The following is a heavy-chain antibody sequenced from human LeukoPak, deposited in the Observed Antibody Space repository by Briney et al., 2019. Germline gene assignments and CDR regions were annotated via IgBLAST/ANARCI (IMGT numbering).Heavy chain of an antibody. CDR2: ISGSGYST. D-gene: IGHD6-13*01. J-gene: IGHJ5*02. Sequence: GGSLRLSCAAYGFTFSSYAMTWVRQAPGKGLEWVSSISGSGYSTYYADSVKGRFTISRDNSKSTLYLQMNSLRGEDTAVYYCAKGVGIEGAGHFDPWGQGTVVTVSS. CDR1: GFTFSSYA. CDR3: AKGVGIEGAGHFDP. V-gene: IGHV3-23*01.